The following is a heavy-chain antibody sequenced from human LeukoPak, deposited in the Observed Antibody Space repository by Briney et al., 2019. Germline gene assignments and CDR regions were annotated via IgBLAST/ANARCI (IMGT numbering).Heavy chain of an antibody. CDR2: IYYSGST. CDR1: GGSISSSSYY. J-gene: IGHJ5*02. CDR3: ARRKRYKYYGSGGNWFDP. D-gene: IGHD3-10*01. Sequence: KTSETLSLTCTVSGGSISSSSYYWGWIRQPPGKGLEWIGSIYYSGSTNYNPSLKSRVTISVDTSKNQFSLKLSSVTAADTAVYYCARRKRYKYYGSGGNWFDPWGQGTLVTVSS. V-gene: IGHV4-39*07.